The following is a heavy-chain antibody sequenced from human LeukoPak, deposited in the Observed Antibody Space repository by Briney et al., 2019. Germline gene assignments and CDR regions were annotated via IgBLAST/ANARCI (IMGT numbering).Heavy chain of an antibody. D-gene: IGHD3-3*01. CDR2: IYHSGST. Sequence: PSETLSLTCAVSGGSISSSNWWSWVRPPPGKGLEWIGEIYHSGSTNYNPSLKSRVTISVDKSKNQFSLKLSSVTAADTAVYYCARGRKRVFGVITTRVWFDSWGQGTLVTVSS. CDR3: ARGRKRVFGVITTRVWFDS. CDR1: GGSISSSNW. V-gene: IGHV4-4*02. J-gene: IGHJ5*01.